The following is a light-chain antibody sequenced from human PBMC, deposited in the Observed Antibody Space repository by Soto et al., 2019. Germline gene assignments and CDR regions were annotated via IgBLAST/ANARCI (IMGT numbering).Light chain of an antibody. V-gene: IGKV1-13*02. J-gene: IGKJ3*01. CDR1: QGISSA. CDR2: DAS. CDR3: QQFNSFLFT. Sequence: AIQLTQSPSSLSASVGDRVTITCRASQGISSALAWYQQKPGKAPKLLIYDASSLESGVPSRFSGSCSGTDFTLTISSLQPEDFATYYCQQFNSFLFTFGPGTKVDIK.